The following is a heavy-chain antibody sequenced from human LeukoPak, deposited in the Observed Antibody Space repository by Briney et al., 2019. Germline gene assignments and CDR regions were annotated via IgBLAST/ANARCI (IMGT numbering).Heavy chain of an antibody. Sequence: GGSLRLSCAASGFTFSDYEMNWVRQAPGKGLEWVSVISSSGDSTYYADSVKGRFTVSRDNSKNTLYLQMNSLRAEDTAVYYCASEYKYDSSGANAFDIWGQGTMVTVSS. J-gene: IGHJ3*02. D-gene: IGHD3-22*01. CDR3: ASEYKYDSSGANAFDI. V-gene: IGHV3-23*01. CDR2: ISSSGDST. CDR1: GFTFSDYE.